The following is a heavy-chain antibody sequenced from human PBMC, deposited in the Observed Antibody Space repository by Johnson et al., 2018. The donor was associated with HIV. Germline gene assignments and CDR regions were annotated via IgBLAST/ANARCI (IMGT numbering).Heavy chain of an antibody. CDR1: GFTFSSYA. J-gene: IGHJ3*02. CDR2: INNDGSST. D-gene: IGHD3-3*01. Sequence: VQLVESGGGVVQPGRSLRLSCAASGFTFSSYAMHWVRQAPGKGLVWVSRINNDGSSTTYADSVKGRFTISRDNAKNSLYLQMNSLRAEDTAVYYCATAPYYDFWSGPDAFDIWGQGTMVTVSS. V-gene: IGHV3-74*02. CDR3: ATAPYYDFWSGPDAFDI.